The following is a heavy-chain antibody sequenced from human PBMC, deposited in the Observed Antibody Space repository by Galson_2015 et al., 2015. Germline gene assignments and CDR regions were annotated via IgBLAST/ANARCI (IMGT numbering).Heavy chain of an antibody. Sequence: SLRLSCAASGFTFSSYTISWVRQAPGKGLEWVSYISSSSATIYYADSVKGRFTISRDNAKNSLYLQMNSRRDEDTAVYYCARDPWRGSYKVFYFDYWGQGTLVTVSS. CDR1: GFTFSSYT. CDR3: ARDPWRGSYKVFYFDY. J-gene: IGHJ4*02. D-gene: IGHD1-26*01. CDR2: ISSSSATI. V-gene: IGHV3-48*02.